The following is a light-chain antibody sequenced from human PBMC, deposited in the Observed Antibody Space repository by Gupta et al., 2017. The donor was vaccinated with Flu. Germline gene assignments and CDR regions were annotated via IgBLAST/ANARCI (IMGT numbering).Light chain of an antibody. CDR3: QQNHTCPPPIT. Sequence: EIVLTQSPATLSVSPGERATLSCRASQSVSSNLPLYQQKPGQAPRLLIYGASTRAPGIPASFRCSGSGTEFTLTISIRQSEDFAVYFCQQNHTCPPPITFGQGTRLEIK. V-gene: IGKV3-15*01. J-gene: IGKJ5*01. CDR1: QSVSSN. CDR2: GAS.